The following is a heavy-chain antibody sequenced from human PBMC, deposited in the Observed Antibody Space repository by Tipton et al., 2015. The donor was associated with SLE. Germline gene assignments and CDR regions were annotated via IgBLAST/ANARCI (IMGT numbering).Heavy chain of an antibody. Sequence: TLSLTCTVSGGSISNSRYYWGWIRQPPGKGLEWVGSIYHSGSTYYNPSLKSRVTISVDTSKNQFSLKLSSVTAADTAVYYCARVYYYDSSGSLDYWGQGTRVT. V-gene: IGHV4-39*07. CDR2: IYHSGST. CDR3: ARVYYYDSSGSLDY. D-gene: IGHD3-22*01. J-gene: IGHJ4*02. CDR1: GGSISNSRYY.